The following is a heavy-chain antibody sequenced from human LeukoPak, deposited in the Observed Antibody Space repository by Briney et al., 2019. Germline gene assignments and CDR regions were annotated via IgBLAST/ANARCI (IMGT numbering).Heavy chain of an antibody. D-gene: IGHD2-2*01. J-gene: IGHJ6*02. V-gene: IGHV3-23*01. CDR3: AKGAGLPAALYYYAMDV. Sequence: PGGSLRLSCAASGFTFSSCAMSWVRQAPGKGLEWVSAISGGGGSKYYADCVKGRFTISRDNSKNTLYLQMDSLRAEDTAVYYCAKGAGLPAALYYYAMDVWGQGTTVTVSS. CDR1: GFTFSSCA. CDR2: ISGGGGSK.